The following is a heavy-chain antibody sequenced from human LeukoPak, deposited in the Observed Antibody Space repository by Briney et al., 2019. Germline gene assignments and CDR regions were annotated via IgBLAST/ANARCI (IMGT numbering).Heavy chain of an antibody. Sequence: GESLKISCKGSGYSFTSYWIGWVRQMPGEGLEWMGIIYPGDSDTRYSPSFQGQVTISADKSISTAYLQWSSLKASDTAMYYCARRLITMVRGVDAFDIWGQGTMVTVSS. CDR3: ARRLITMVRGVDAFDI. J-gene: IGHJ3*02. D-gene: IGHD3-10*01. CDR2: IYPGDSDT. V-gene: IGHV5-51*01. CDR1: GYSFTSYW.